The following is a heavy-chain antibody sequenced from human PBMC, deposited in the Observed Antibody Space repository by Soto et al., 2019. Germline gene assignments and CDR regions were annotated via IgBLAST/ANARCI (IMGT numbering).Heavy chain of an antibody. CDR1: GGTFSSYT. CDR3: ARQASSCWYVRGYDAFDI. CDR2: IIPIHGIA. V-gene: IGHV1-69*02. D-gene: IGHD6-19*01. Sequence: QVQLVQSGAEVKKPGTSLKVSCKASGGTFSSYTISWVRQAPGQGLEWMGRIIPIHGIANYAQKFQGRVTITADKSTSAAYMERGSLRSEDTAVYYCARQASSCWYVRGYDAFDIWGQGTMVTVSS. J-gene: IGHJ3*02.